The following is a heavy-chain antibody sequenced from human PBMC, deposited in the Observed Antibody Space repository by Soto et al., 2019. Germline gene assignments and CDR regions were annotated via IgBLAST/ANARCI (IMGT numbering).Heavy chain of an antibody. CDR2: IYYSGST. V-gene: IGHV4-39*01. J-gene: IGHJ4*02. Sequence: QLQLQESGPGLVKPSETLSLTCTVSGGSISSSSYYWGWIRQPPGKGLEWIGSIYYSGSTYYNPSLKSRVTISVDTSKNQFSLKLSSVTAADTAVYYCARLDSGWYDQYFDYWGQGTLVTVSS. D-gene: IGHD6-19*01. CDR3: ARLDSGWYDQYFDY. CDR1: GGSISSSSYY.